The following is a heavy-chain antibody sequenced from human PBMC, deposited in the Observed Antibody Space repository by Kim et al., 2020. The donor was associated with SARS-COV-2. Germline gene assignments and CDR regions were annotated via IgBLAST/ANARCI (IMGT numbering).Heavy chain of an antibody. CDR3: ARLIVIQSSTDYFDY. V-gene: IGHV3-66*04. D-gene: IGHD2-21*01. CDR2: IYDDGRT. CDR1: GLSVTYNY. J-gene: IGHJ4*02. Sequence: GGSLRLSCAASGLSVTYNYMSWVRQAPGKALEWVSVIYDDGRTFYEDSVKGSFFMFSDNYKNMLYFQMNSLTAEDTAVYYCARLIVIQSSTDYFDYWCQG.